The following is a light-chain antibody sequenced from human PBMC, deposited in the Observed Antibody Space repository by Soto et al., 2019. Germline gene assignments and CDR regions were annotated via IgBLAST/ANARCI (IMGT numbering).Light chain of an antibody. CDR2: GIS. Sequence: EFVLTQSPGTLSLSPGERATLSCRASQSLTNSFIAWYQQRPGQAPRLLIYGISSRATGIPDRFSGSGSGTDFTLTISRLEPEDFAVYYCQQYGSSSWTFGQGTKVDIK. V-gene: IGKV3-20*01. CDR3: QQYGSSSWT. J-gene: IGKJ1*01. CDR1: QSLTNSF.